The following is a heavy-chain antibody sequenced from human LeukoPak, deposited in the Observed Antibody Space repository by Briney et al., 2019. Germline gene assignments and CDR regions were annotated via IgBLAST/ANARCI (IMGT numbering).Heavy chain of an antibody. J-gene: IGHJ4*02. CDR3: ATLYDFWSAYYPN. D-gene: IGHD3-3*01. CDR2: INWSGGST. V-gene: IGHV3-20*04. CDR1: GSTFDDYG. Sequence: GGSLRLSCAASGSTFDDYGMSWVRQAPGKGLEWVSGINWSGGSTGYADSVKGRFTISRDNAKNSLYLQMNSLRAEDTALYYCATLYDFWSAYYPNWGQGTLVTVSS.